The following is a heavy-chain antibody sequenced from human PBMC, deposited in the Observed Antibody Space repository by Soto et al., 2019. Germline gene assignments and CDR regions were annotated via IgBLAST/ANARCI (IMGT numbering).Heavy chain of an antibody. V-gene: IGHV3-23*01. CDR1: GFSFSDYA. CDR2: ISATGGST. J-gene: IGHJ4*02. CDR3: AKASSAWYDSKSYYFDD. D-gene: IGHD6-19*01. Sequence: EVQLLDSGGGLVQPGGSLRLSCAASGFSFSDYAMNWVRQAPGKGLEWVSEISATGGSTFYADFVKGRFTISRDNSKNTLYLHLTSLRDEDTARYYCAKASSAWYDSKSYYFDDWGLGTLVTVSS.